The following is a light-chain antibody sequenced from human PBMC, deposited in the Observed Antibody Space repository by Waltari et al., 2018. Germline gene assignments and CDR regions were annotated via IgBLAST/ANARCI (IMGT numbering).Light chain of an antibody. V-gene: IGKV3-15*01. Sequence: EIVMTQSPATLSVSPGERATLSFRANQSINSNLAWYQQKPGQAPRLLISGASTRATDIPARFSGSGSGTEFTLTIINMQSEDFAVYYCQQYNNWPPITFGQGTRLDIK. CDR1: QSINSN. J-gene: IGKJ5*01. CDR3: QQYNNWPPIT. CDR2: GAS.